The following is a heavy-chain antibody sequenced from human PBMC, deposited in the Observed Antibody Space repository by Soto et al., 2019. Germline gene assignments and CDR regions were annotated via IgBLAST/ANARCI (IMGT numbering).Heavy chain of an antibody. CDR3: ARTRFRYFDGLPNMDV. D-gene: IGHD3-9*01. J-gene: IGHJ6*04. V-gene: IGHV1-2*04. CDR2: INPTSGCR. Sequence: QVQLVQSGAEVKKPGASVKVSCKASGYTFTGYYMHWVRQAPGQGLAWMGWINPTSGCRNYAKKFQGWVHMNRDTSISTACMELSMLSSDDTAVYYCARTRFRYFDGLPNMDVWGKGTTVTVSS. CDR1: GYTFTGYY.